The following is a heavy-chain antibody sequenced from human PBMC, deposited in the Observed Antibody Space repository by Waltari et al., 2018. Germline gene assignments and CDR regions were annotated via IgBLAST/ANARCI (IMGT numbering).Heavy chain of an antibody. CDR2: ISYDGSNK. CDR3: ARVGYYYDSSGYFDY. CDR1: GFTFSRYA. D-gene: IGHD3-22*01. J-gene: IGHJ4*02. V-gene: IGHV3-30-3*01. Sequence: QVQLVESGGGVVQPGRSLRLSCAASGFTFSRYAMHWVRQAPGKGLEWVAVISYDGSNKYYADSVKGRFTISRDNSKNTLYLQMNSLRAEDTAVYYCARVGYYYDSSGYFDYWGQGTLVTVSS.